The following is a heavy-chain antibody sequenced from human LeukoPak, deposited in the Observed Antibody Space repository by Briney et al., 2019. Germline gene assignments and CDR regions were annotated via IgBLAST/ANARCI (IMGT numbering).Heavy chain of an antibody. CDR3: AAADNYYDSSGYPLYAFDI. J-gene: IGHJ3*02. Sequence: SVKVSCKASGFTFTSSAMQWVRQARGQRLEWIGWIVVGSGNANYAQKFQERVTITRDISTSTAYMELSSLRSEDTAVYYCAAADNYYDSSGYPLYAFDIWGQGTMVTVSS. V-gene: IGHV1-58*02. D-gene: IGHD3-22*01. CDR1: GFTFTSSA. CDR2: IVVGSGNA.